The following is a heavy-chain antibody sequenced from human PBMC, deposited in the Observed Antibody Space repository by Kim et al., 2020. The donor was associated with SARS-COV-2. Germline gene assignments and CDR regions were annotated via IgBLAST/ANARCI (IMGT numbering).Heavy chain of an antibody. Sequence: SETLSLTCAVYGGSFSGYYWSWIRQPPGKGLEWIGEINHSGSTNYNPSLKSRVTISVDTSKNQFSLRLSSVTAADTAVYYCGRRDGDSNSHFDYWGQGT. CDR2: INHSGST. CDR1: GGSFSGYY. J-gene: IGHJ4*02. D-gene: IGHD4-4*01. CDR3: GRRDGDSNSHFDY. V-gene: IGHV4-34*01.